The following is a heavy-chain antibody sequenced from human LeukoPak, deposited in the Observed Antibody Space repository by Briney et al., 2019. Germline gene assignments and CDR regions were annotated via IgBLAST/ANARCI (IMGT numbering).Heavy chain of an antibody. Sequence: ASVKVSCKASGYTFTGYNMHWVRQAPGQGLEWMGWINPDSGGTNYAQKFQVRVTMTRDTSISTAYMELSRLRSDDTAVYYCAPEVGRGYFDYWGQGTLVTVSS. D-gene: IGHD1-14*01. CDR1: GYTFTGYN. CDR3: APEVGRGYFDY. V-gene: IGHV1-2*02. CDR2: INPDSGGT. J-gene: IGHJ4*02.